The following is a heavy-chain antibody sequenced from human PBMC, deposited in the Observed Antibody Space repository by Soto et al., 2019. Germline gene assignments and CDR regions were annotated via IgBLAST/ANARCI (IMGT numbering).Heavy chain of an antibody. J-gene: IGHJ4*02. CDR2: ISSSSSYI. CDR1: GFTFSSYS. CDR3: ARHSGSYPDY. D-gene: IGHD1-26*01. V-gene: IGHV3-21*01. Sequence: PGGSLRLSCAASGFTFSSYSMNWVRQAPGKGLEWVSSISSSSSYIYYADSVKGRSTISRDNAKNSLYLQMNSLRAEDTAVYYCARHSGSYPDYWGQGTLVTVSS.